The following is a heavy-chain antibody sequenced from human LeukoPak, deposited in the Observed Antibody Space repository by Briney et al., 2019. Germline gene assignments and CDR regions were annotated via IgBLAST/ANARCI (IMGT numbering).Heavy chain of an antibody. V-gene: IGHV4-34*01. CDR1: GGSFSGYY. CDR2: IDHSGST. D-gene: IGHD1-26*01. CDR3: ARRHRYSGSYFPN. J-gene: IGHJ1*01. Sequence: PSETLSLTCAVYGGSFSGYYWSWIRQPPGKGLEWIGEIDHSGSTNYNPSLKSRVTISVDTSKNQFSLKLSSVTAADTAVYYCARRHRYSGSYFPNWGQGTLVTVSS.